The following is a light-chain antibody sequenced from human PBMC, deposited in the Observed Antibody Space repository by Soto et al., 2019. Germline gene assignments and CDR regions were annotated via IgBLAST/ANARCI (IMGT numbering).Light chain of an antibody. CDR1: QNVGNN. CDR3: QQDNTRPQT. J-gene: IGKJ1*01. Sequence: TQSPATMSASPGDRATLSCRASQNVGNNLAWYQHNSGQAPRRLISGASTRATGVPARFSGSGSGTEFALTISSLQSEDFTVYFCQQDNTRPQTFGQGTKVDIK. V-gene: IGKV3-15*01. CDR2: GAS.